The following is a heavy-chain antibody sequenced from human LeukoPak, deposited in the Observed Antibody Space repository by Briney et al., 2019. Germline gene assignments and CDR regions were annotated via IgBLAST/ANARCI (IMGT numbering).Heavy chain of an antibody. CDR3: VVVVITWSYYFDY. V-gene: IGHV3-23*01. CDR1: GFTFSSYG. Sequence: PGRSLRLSCAASGFTFSSYGMHWVRQAPGKGLEWVSAISGSGGSTYYADSVKGRFTISRDNSKNTLYLQMNSLRAEDTAVYYCVVVVITWSYYFDYWGQGTLVTVSS. D-gene: IGHD3-22*01. J-gene: IGHJ4*02. CDR2: ISGSGGST.